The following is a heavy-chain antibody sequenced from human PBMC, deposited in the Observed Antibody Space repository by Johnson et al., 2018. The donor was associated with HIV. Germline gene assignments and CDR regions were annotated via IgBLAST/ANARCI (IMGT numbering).Heavy chain of an antibody. V-gene: IGHV3-11*01. Sequence: QVQLVESGGGLVKPGGSLRLSCAGSGFIFNDYYMSWIRQAPGKGLEWVSYISSSGSTIYYADSVKGRFTISRDNSKNTLYLQMNSLRAEDTAVYYCAKTYSEGEVRDAFDIWGQGTRVTVSS. CDR3: AKTYSEGEVRDAFDI. D-gene: IGHD2-21*01. J-gene: IGHJ3*02. CDR2: ISSSGSTI. CDR1: GFIFNDYY.